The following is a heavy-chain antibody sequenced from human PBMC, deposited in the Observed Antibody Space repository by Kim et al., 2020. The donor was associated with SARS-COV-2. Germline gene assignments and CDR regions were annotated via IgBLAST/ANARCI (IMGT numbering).Heavy chain of an antibody. V-gene: IGHV4-39*01. CDR1: GGSISSSSYY. CDR3: ARLQLARDYYYYGMDV. D-gene: IGHD5-18*01. Sequence: SETLSLTCTVSGGSISSSSYYWVWIRQPPGKGLEWIGSSYYSGSTYYNPSLKSRVTISVDTSKNQFSLKLSSVTAADTAVYYCARLQLARDYYYYGMDVWGQGTTVTVSS. CDR2: SYYSGST. J-gene: IGHJ6*02.